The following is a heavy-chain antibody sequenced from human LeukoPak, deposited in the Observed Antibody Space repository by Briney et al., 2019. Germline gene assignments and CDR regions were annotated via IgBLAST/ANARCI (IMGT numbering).Heavy chain of an antibody. CDR2: INPSGGST. J-gene: IGHJ6*03. Sequence: GASVKVSCKASGHTFTSYYMHWVRQAPGQGLEWMGIINPSGGSTSYAQKFQGRVTMTRDMSTSTVYMELSSLRSEDTAVYYCARGPSITMVRGGQWYYYMDVWGKGTTVTISS. CDR3: ARGPSITMVRGGQWYYYMDV. D-gene: IGHD3-10*01. V-gene: IGHV1-46*01. CDR1: GHTFTSYY.